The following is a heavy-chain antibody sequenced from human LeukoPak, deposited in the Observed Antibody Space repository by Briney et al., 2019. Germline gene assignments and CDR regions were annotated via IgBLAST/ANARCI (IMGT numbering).Heavy chain of an antibody. D-gene: IGHD4-17*01. CDR3: ARHNSGDFWGY. Sequence: SETLSLTCTVSGYSINTGSYWAWIRQPPGQGLEYIASIYHSGSAYYNPSLRSRVTILVDTSKNQFSLKLSSVTAADTVVYYCARHNSGDFWGYWGQGTLVTVSS. CDR1: GYSINTGSY. CDR2: IYHSGSA. V-gene: IGHV4-38-2*02. J-gene: IGHJ4*02.